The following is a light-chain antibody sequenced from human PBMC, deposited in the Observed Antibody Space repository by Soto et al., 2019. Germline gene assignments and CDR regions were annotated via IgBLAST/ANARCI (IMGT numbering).Light chain of an antibody. Sequence: QSALTQPASVSGSPGQSITISCTGTSSDIGAYDYVSWFQQYSGKAPTLIIYEVRFRPSGVSSRFSGSKSGNTASLNISGLQTEDEADYYCGSYASATLIFGGGTKLTVL. CDR3: GSYASATLI. V-gene: IGLV2-14*03. J-gene: IGLJ2*01. CDR1: SSDIGAYDY. CDR2: EVR.